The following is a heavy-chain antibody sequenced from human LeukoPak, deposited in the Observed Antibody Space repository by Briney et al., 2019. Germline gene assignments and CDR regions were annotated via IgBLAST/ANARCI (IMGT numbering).Heavy chain of an antibody. D-gene: IGHD3-22*01. CDR1: GFTFGDYA. J-gene: IGHJ4*02. V-gene: IGHV3-49*03. Sequence: GGSLRLSCTASGFTFGDYAMSWFRQAPGKGLEWVGFIRSKTYRGTTEYAASVRGRFTISRDDSKSIAYLQMDSLKTEDTAVYYCTRDTVYYDSTDWGQGTLVTVSS. CDR3: TRDTVYYDSTD. CDR2: IRSKTYRGTT.